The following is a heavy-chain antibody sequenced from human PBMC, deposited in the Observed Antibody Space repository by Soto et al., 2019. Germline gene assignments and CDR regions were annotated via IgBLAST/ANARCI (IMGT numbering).Heavy chain of an antibody. V-gene: IGHV5-51*01. CDR1: GYRFTSYW. D-gene: IGHD3-22*01. CDR2: IFPSDSDT. Sequence: PGESLKISCITSGYRFTSYWIAWVRQMPGKGLEWMGIIFPSDSDTRYSPSFQGQVTISADRTTSTVFLQRASLTASDTAVYFCARKDKSGYFNWFDPWGQGTLVTVSS. CDR3: ARKDKSGYFNWFDP. J-gene: IGHJ5*02.